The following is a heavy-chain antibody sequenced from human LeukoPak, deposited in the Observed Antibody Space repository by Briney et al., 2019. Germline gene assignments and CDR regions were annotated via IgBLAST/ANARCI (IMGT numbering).Heavy chain of an antibody. CDR1: GGSISSYY. J-gene: IGHJ5*02. V-gene: IGHV4-4*07. CDR2: IYTSGST. D-gene: IGHD3-3*01. CDR3: ARELDLERSDP. Sequence: PSETLSLTCTVSGGSISSYYWSWIRQPAGRGLEWIGRIYTSGSTNYNPSLKSRVTMSVDTSKNQLSLKLSSVTAADTAVYYCARELDLERSDPWGHGTLVTVSS.